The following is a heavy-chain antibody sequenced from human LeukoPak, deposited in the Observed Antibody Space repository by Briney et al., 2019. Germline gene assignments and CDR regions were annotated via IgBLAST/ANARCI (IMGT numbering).Heavy chain of an antibody. V-gene: IGHV4-4*07. J-gene: IGHJ6*03. CDR1: GGSISSYY. Sequence: TSETLSLTCTVSGGSISSYYWSWIRQPAGKGLEWIGRIYTSGSTNYNPSLKSRVTMSVDTSKNQFSLKLSSVTAADTAVYYCARASNYDFWSGSALYYYMDVWGKGTTVTVSS. CDR2: IYTSGST. D-gene: IGHD3-3*01. CDR3: ARASNYDFWSGSALYYYMDV.